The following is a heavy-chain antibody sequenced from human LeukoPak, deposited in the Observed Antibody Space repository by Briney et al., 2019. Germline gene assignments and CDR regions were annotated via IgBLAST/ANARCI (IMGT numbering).Heavy chain of an antibody. Sequence: SVKVSCKASGGTFSSYAVSWVRQAPGQGLEWMGGIIPIFGTANYAQKFQGRVTITADESTSTAYMELSSLRSEDTAVYYCARDLAIFGVVKAGVGSDAFDIWGQGTMVTVSS. CDR2: IIPIFGTA. D-gene: IGHD3-3*01. V-gene: IGHV1-69*13. J-gene: IGHJ3*02. CDR3: ARDLAIFGVVKAGVGSDAFDI. CDR1: GGTFSSYA.